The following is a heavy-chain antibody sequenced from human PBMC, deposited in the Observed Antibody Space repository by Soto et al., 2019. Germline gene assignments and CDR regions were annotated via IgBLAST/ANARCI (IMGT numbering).Heavy chain of an antibody. CDR1: GFTFSNAW. Sequence: LRLSCAASGFTFSNAWMSWVRQAPGKGLEWVGRIKSKTDGGTTDYAAPVKGRFTISRDDSKNTLYLQMNSLKTEDTAVYYCTTDGVVVPAATADAFDIWGQGTMVTVS. CDR3: TTDGVVVPAATADAFDI. D-gene: IGHD2-2*01. J-gene: IGHJ3*02. CDR2: IKSKTDGGTT. V-gene: IGHV3-15*01.